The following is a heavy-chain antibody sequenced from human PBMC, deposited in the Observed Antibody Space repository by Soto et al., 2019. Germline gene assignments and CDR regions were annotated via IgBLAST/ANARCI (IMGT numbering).Heavy chain of an antibody. J-gene: IGHJ4*02. CDR3: ARTEVAGTTGY. D-gene: IGHD1-7*01. CDR2: IYYSGST. Sequence: TLSLTCSVSVGSISSGDYYWSWIRQPPGKGLEWIGYIYYSGSTYYNPSLKSRVTISVDTSKNQFSLKLSSVTAADTAVYCCARTEVAGTTGYWGQGTLVTVSS. V-gene: IGHV4-30-4*01. CDR1: VGSISSGDYY.